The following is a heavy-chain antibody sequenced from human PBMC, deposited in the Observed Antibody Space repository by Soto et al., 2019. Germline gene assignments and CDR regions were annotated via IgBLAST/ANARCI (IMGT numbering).Heavy chain of an antibody. CDR1: GFTVSSYA. J-gene: IGHJ4*02. Sequence: GGSLRLACAASGFTVSSYAMGWVRQGPGKGLEWVAVVSIGGSTHYADSVRGRFTISRDNSKNTLSLQMNSLTAEDTAVYFCAKRRGAGGHFDYWGQGALVTVSS. D-gene: IGHD2-15*01. CDR3: AKRRGAGGHFDY. V-gene: IGHV3-23*01. CDR2: VSIGGST.